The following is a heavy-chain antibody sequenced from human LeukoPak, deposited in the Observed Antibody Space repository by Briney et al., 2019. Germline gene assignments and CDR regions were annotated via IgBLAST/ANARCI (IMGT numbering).Heavy chain of an antibody. J-gene: IGHJ5*02. CDR3: ARWLNRFDI. CDR2: TYYRSKWYN. Sequence: SPTLSLTFVISGDSVSINSATWNWIRQSPSRGLEWLGSTYYRSKWYNDHSISVKGRITVYPDTYKNRLSVHLNSVTPEDAAVYYCARWLNRFDIWGQGTLVTVSS. CDR1: GDSVSINSAT. V-gene: IGHV6-1*01. D-gene: IGHD3-10*01.